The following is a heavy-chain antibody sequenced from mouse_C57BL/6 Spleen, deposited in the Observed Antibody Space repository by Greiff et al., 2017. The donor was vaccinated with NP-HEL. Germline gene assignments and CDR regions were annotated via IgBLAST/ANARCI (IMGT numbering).Heavy chain of an antibody. J-gene: IGHJ4*01. CDR2: INPNNGGT. V-gene: IGHV1-18*01. D-gene: IGHD1-1*01. CDR1: GYTFTDYN. CDR3: ARGHYGSSHYAMDY. Sequence: EVQLQQSGPELVKPGASVKIPCKASGYTFTDYNMDWVKQSHGKSLEWIGDINPNNGGTIYNQKFKGKATLTVDKSSSTAYMELRSLTSEDTAVYYCARGHYGSSHYAMDYWGQGTSVTVSS.